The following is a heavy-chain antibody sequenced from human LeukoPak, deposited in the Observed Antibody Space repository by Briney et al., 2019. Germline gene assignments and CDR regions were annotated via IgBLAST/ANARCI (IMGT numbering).Heavy chain of an antibody. V-gene: IGHV1-2*02. CDR2: INPNSGGT. CDR1: GYTFTGYY. Sequence: GASVKVSCKASGYTFTGYYMHWVRQAPGQGLEWMGWINPNSGGTSYAQKFQGRVTMTRDTSISTAYMELSRLRSDDTAVYYCARYQNDFWSGYSGAWNYWGQGTLVTVPS. J-gene: IGHJ4*02. D-gene: IGHD3-3*01. CDR3: ARYQNDFWSGYSGAWNY.